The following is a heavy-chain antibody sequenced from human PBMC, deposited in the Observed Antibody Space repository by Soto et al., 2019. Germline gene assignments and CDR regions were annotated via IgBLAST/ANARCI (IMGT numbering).Heavy chain of an antibody. J-gene: IGHJ4*02. V-gene: IGHV3-66*02. CDR3: AKLPPTYYYDSSGYVDY. Sequence: GGSLRLSCAASGFTVSSNYMSWVRQAPGKGLEWVSVIYSGGSTYYADSVKGRFTISRGNSKNTLYLQMNSLRAEDTAVYYCAKLPPTYYYDSSGYVDYWGQGTLVTVSS. CDR2: IYSGGST. CDR1: GFTVSSNY. D-gene: IGHD3-22*01.